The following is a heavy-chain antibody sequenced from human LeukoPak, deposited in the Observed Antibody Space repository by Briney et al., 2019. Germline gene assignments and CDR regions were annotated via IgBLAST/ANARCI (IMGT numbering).Heavy chain of an antibody. D-gene: IGHD2-21*02. CDR3: AGYCGGDCYSSAFDI. Sequence: GSLRLSCAASGFTFDDYGMSWIRQPPGKGLEWIGYIYYSGSTNYNPSLKSRVTISVDTSKNQFSLKLSSVTAADTAVYYCAGYCGGDCYSSAFDIWGQGTMVTVSS. J-gene: IGHJ3*02. V-gene: IGHV4-59*01. CDR2: IYYSGST. CDR1: GFTFDDYG.